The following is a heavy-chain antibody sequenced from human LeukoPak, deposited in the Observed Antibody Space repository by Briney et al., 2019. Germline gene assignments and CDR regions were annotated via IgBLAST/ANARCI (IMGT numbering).Heavy chain of an antibody. Sequence: SETLSLTCTVSGGSISSYYWSWIRQPPGKGLEWNGYIYYSVSTNYNHYLKRRATISVDKSKNQFSLKLSSVTAADTAVYYCARGKYYYALTWGQGTLVTVSS. CDR1: GGSISSYY. J-gene: IGHJ5*02. D-gene: IGHD3-10*01. CDR3: ARGKYYYALT. CDR2: IYYSVST. V-gene: IGHV4-59*01.